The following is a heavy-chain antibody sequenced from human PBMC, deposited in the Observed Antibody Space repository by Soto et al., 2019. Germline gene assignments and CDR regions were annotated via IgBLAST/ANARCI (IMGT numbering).Heavy chain of an antibody. D-gene: IGHD3-10*01. Sequence: GASVKVSCKASGYTFTSYAMHWVRQAPGQRLEWMGWISAGNGNTKYSQKFQGRVTITRDTSASTAYMELSSLRSEDTAVYYCARGKERITMVRGVNNWFDPWGQGTLVTVSS. CDR2: ISAGNGNT. CDR1: GYTFTSYA. V-gene: IGHV1-3*01. J-gene: IGHJ5*02. CDR3: ARGKERITMVRGVNNWFDP.